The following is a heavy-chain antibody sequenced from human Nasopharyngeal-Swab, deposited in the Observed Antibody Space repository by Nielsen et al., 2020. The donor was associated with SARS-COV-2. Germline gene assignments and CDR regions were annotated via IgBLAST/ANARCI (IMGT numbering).Heavy chain of an antibody. J-gene: IGHJ4*02. D-gene: IGHD2-2*01. CDR3: ARYCSTTSCPRGFDY. Sequence: VRQMPGKGLEWVAHIKQSGSGQYYVDSVEGRFTISRDNAKNSLSLQMNSLRAEDTAVYYCARYCSTTSCPRGFDYWGQGTLVTVSS. CDR2: IKQSGSGQ. V-gene: IGHV3-7*02.